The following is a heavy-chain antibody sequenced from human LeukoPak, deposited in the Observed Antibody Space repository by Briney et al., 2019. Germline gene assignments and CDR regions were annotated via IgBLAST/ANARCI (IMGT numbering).Heavy chain of an antibody. CDR3: AKEIWPTVTTPGWTYFDY. J-gene: IGHJ4*02. CDR2: IGGSGGAI. D-gene: IGHD4-17*01. Sequence: GGSLRLSCGASGFTFSRYAMSWVRQAPGKGLQWVSEIGGSGGAIYYADSVKGRFTISRDNSKNTLFLEMNSLRAEDTAVYYCAKEIWPTVTTPGWTYFDYWGQGTLVTVSS. CDR1: GFTFSRYA. V-gene: IGHV3-23*01.